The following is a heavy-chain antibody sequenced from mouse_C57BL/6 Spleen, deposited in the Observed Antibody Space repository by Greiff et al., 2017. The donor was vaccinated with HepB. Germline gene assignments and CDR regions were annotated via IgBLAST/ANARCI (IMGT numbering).Heavy chain of an antibody. J-gene: IGHJ2*01. V-gene: IGHV1-69*01. Sequence: QVQLQQPGAELVMPGASVKLSCKASGYTFTSYWMHWVKQRPGQGLEWIGEIDPSDSYTNYNQKFKGKSTLTVDKSSSTAYMQLSSLTSEDSAVYYCARGAVDYDGYFDYWGQGTTLTVSS. CDR1: GYTFTSYW. CDR2: IDPSDSYT. CDR3: ARGAVDYDGYFDY. D-gene: IGHD2-4*01.